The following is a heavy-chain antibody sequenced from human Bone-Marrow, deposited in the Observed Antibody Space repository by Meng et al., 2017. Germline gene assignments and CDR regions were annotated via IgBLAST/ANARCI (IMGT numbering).Heavy chain of an antibody. CDR1: GFSFSSYA. D-gene: IGHD3-10*01. V-gene: IGHV3-23*01. CDR2: LSGGGCTT. J-gene: IGHJ4*02. Sequence: GESLKISCAASGFSFSSYAMSWVRHAPGKGLEWVSALSGGGCTTYYADSVKGRFAISRHNSKNTLYLQMNSLRAEDTALYYCAKYSYGLGDYLDYWGQGALVTVSS. CDR3: AKYSYGLGDYLDY.